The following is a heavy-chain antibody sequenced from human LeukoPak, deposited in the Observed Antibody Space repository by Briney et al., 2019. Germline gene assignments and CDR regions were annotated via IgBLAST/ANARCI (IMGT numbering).Heavy chain of an antibody. CDR2: FDPEDGET. D-gene: IGHD3-10*01. J-gene: IGHJ5*02. Sequence: GASVKVSCKVSGYTLTELSMHWVRQAPGKGLEWMGGFDPEDGETIYAQKFQGRVTMTEDTSTDTAYMELSSLRSEDTAVYYCATLAQYYYGSGSPRSTSRARVDPYTWGQGTLVTVSS. V-gene: IGHV1-24*01. CDR1: GYTLTELS. CDR3: ATLAQYYYGSGSPRSTSRARVDPYT.